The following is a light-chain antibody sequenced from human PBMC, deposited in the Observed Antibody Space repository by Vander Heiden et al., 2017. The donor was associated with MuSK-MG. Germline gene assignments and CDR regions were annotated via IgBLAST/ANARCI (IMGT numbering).Light chain of an antibody. CDR1: GDIRRF. J-gene: IGKJ1*01. V-gene: IGKV1-39*01. CDR2: AGS. CDR3: QQGLNSSRT. Sequence: DIQMTQSPSSLSAFVGDRVTITCRASGDIRRFLYWYQQKPGRAPKLLIYAGSILQTGVPSRFSGSGYGTDFTLTITGLQPEDVAMYYCQQGLNSSRTFGQGTKVEIK.